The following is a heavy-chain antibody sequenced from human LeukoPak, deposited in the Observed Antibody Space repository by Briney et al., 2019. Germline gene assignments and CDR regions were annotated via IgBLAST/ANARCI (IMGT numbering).Heavy chain of an antibody. J-gene: IGHJ4*02. Sequence: SVKVSCKASGYSSTNYGISWVRQAPGQGLEWMGGIIPIFGTANYAQKFQGRVTITADKSTSTAYMELSSLRSGDTAVYYCARDFEYSSSWYFYWGQGTLVTVSS. CDR3: ARDFEYSSSWYFY. V-gene: IGHV1-69*06. D-gene: IGHD6-13*01. CDR1: GYSSTNYG. CDR2: IIPIFGTA.